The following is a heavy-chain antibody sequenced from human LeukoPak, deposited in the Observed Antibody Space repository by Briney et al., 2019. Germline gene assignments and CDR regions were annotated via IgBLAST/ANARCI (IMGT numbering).Heavy chain of an antibody. CDR3: ARGLDSVVPAASRRAFDI. CDR2: IYTSGST. Sequence: PSETLSLTCTVSGGSISSYYWSWVRQPAGKGLEWIGRIYTSGSTNYNPSLKSRVTMSVDTSKNQFSLKLSSVTAADTAVYYCARGLDSVVPAASRRAFDIWGQGTMVTVSS. V-gene: IGHV4-4*07. J-gene: IGHJ3*02. D-gene: IGHD2-2*01. CDR1: GGSISSYY.